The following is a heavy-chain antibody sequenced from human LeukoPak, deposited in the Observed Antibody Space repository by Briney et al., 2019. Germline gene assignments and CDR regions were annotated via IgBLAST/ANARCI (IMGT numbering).Heavy chain of an antibody. J-gene: IGHJ4*02. CDR3: ARERAGYSSGWYPFDY. D-gene: IGHD6-19*01. CDR2: INHSGST. CDR1: GGSFSGYY. Sequence: PSETLSLTCAGYGGSFSGYYWSWIRQPPGKGLEWIGEINHSGSTNYNPSLKSRVTISVDTSKNQFSLKLSSVTAADTAVYYCARERAGYSSGWYPFDYWGQGTLVTVSS. V-gene: IGHV4-34*01.